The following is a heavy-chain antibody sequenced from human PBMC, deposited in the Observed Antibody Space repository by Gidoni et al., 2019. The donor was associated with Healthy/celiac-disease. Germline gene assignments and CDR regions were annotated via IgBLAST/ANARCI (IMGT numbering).Heavy chain of an antibody. CDR1: GFTFSSYG. J-gene: IGHJ4*02. CDR3: ARRRGYSYGPMDY. V-gene: IGHV3-33*01. CDR2: IWYDGSNK. D-gene: IGHD5-18*01. Sequence: QVQLVESGGGVVQPGRSLRLSCAASGFTFSSYGMHWVRQAPGKGLEWVAVIWYDGSNKYYADSVKGRFTISRDNSKNTLYLQMNSLRAEDTAVYYCARRRGYSYGPMDYWGQGTLVTVSS.